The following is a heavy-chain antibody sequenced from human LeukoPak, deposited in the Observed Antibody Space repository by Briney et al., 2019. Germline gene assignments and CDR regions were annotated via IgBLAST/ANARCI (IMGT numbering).Heavy chain of an antibody. CDR1: GSTFSSYW. Sequence: GGSLRLSCAASGSTFSSYWMSWVRQAPGKGLEWVANIKQDGSEKYYVDSVKGRFTISRDNAKNSLYLQINSLRAEDTAVYYCARGDQNWFDPWGQGTLVTVSS. CDR2: IKQDGSEK. D-gene: IGHD2-2*01. V-gene: IGHV3-7*01. CDR3: ARGDQNWFDP. J-gene: IGHJ5*02.